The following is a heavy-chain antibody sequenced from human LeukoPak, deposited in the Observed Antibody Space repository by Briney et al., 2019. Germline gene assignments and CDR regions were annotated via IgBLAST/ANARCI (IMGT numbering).Heavy chain of an antibody. J-gene: IGHJ5*02. CDR1: GGSITGYS. CDR3: VRGPYGSSISNWFDP. V-gene: IGHV4-59*01. D-gene: IGHD3-10*01. Sequence: SETLSLTCSVSGGSITGYSWSWLRQTPGKGREGIGYIYYNGDTHYNHSLNSRLSMSVDTPSKQFSLNLRSVTAADAAVYYCVRGPYGSSISNWFDPWGQGLLVTVSS. CDR2: IYYNGDT.